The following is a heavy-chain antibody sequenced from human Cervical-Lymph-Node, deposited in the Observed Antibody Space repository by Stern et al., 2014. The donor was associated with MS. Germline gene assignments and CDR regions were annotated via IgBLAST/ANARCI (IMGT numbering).Heavy chain of an antibody. J-gene: IGHJ4*02. CDR1: GGSISTDGYY. CDR2: IYYSGST. D-gene: IGHD6-13*01. V-gene: IGHV4-31*03. Sequence: QVQLVESGPGVAKPSQTLSLTCTVSGGSISTDGYYWTWIRQHPGKGLEWIGYIYYSGSTYYNPSLKSRVTMSLDTSKNQFSLNLSSVTAADTAIYYCARDDRGSSWYRFDFWGLGTLVTVSS. CDR3: ARDDRGSSWYRFDF.